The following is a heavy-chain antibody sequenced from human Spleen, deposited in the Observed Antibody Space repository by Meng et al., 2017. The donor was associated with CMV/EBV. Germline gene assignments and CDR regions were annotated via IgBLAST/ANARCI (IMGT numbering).Heavy chain of an antibody. J-gene: IGHJ4*02. CDR3: AKRPGSGYYSKYYFDY. D-gene: IGHD3-3*01. Sequence: SGFTFSSYVVSWVGQAPGKGLEWVSAISTGGGSTYYADSVKGRFTISRDNSKNTLYLQLNSLRAEDTAVYYCAKRPGSGYYSKYYFDYWGQGALVTVSS. CDR2: ISTGGGST. V-gene: IGHV3-23*01. CDR1: GFTFSSYV.